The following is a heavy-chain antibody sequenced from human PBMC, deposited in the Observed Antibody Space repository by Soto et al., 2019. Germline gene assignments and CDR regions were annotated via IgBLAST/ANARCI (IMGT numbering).Heavy chain of an antibody. D-gene: IGHD5-18*01. Sequence: GGSLRLSCAASGFTFSSYSMNWVRQAPGKGLEWVSSISSSSSYIYYADSVKGRFTISRDNAKNSLYLQMNSLRAEDTAVYYCARDQPGYSYGYGLGYWGQGTLVTVSS. CDR3: ARDQPGYSYGYGLGY. CDR1: GFTFSSYS. V-gene: IGHV3-21*01. CDR2: ISSSSSYI. J-gene: IGHJ4*02.